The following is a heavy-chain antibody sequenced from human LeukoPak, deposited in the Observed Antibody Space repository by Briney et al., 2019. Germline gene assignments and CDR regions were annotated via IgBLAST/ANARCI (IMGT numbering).Heavy chain of an antibody. CDR1: GFTFSSFS. V-gene: IGHV3-48*02. J-gene: IGHJ4*02. CDR2: ITASGTAM. D-gene: IGHD1-26*01. Sequence: GGSLRLSCAASGFTFSSFSMNWVRQAPGKGPEWVSHITASGTAMFYADSVKGRFTISRDNAKNSLYLQMNSLRDEDTAVYYCTSSGSYRFDYWGQGTLVTVSS. CDR3: TSSGSYRFDY.